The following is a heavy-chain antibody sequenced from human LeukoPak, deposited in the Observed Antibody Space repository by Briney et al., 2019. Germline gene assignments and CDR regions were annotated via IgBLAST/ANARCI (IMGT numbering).Heavy chain of an antibody. J-gene: IGHJ4*02. D-gene: IGHD3-22*01. V-gene: IGHV1-2*02. CDR2: INPTSGGT. CDR1: GYTFTDYY. Sequence: ASVKVSCKASGYTFTDYYMHWVRQAPGQGLEWMGWINPTSGGTNYAQKFQGRVTMTRDTSISTAYMELSRLRSDDTAVYYCARGQYYYDPAYPLHYWGQGTLVTVSS. CDR3: ARGQYYYDPAYPLHY.